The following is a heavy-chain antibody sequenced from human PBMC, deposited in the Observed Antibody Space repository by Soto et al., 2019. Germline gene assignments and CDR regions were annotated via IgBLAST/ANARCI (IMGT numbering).Heavy chain of an antibody. CDR3: ARNFDL. CDR1: GGSFSGYY. Sequence: SETLSLTCAVYGGSFSGYYWSWIRQPPGKGLEWIGDINHNGITNYNPSLKSRITISVDTSKNHFSLKLSSVAAADTAVYYCARNFDLWGQGTLVTVS. CDR2: INHNGIT. V-gene: IGHV4-34*01. J-gene: IGHJ4*02.